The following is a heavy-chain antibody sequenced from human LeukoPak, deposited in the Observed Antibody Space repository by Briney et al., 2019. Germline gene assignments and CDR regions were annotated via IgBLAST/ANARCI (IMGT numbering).Heavy chain of an antibody. CDR1: GFACSNSW. V-gene: IGHV3-7*01. D-gene: IGHD7-27*01. J-gene: IGHJ4*02. CDR3: ARDSGHGRIFDY. CDR2: INHDGSEK. Sequence: GGSLRLSCAASGFACSNSWMTWVRQAPGKGLEWVANINHDGSEKYYVDSMKGRFTISRDNVKNSLYLQVNSLRAEDTAVYYCARDSGHGRIFDYWGQGTLVTVSS.